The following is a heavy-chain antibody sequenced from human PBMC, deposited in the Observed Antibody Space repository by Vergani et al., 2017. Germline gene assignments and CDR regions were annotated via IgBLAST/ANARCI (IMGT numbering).Heavy chain of an antibody. J-gene: IGHJ5*01. D-gene: IGHD1-1*01. CDR2: INTNGDYK. CDR3: AKGGWNYWFDS. Sequence: EVQLLESGGDLVQPGGSLRLSCAASGFSFTLLAIVWVRQAPGKGLEGVSTINTNGDYKRYGDSVKGRFTISRDNSKSTLYLQMNSLRAEDTAIYYCAKGGWNYWFDSWGQGTLVIVS. V-gene: IGHV3-23*01. CDR1: GFSFTLLA.